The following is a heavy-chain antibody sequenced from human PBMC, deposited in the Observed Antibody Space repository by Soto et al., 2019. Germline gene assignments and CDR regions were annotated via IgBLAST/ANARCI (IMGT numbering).Heavy chain of an antibody. CDR1: GGSISNYY. J-gene: IGHJ5*02. V-gene: IGHV4-4*07. CDR2: IYATGTT. D-gene: IGHD1-1*01. CDR3: VRDGTKTLRDWFDP. Sequence: PSETLSLTCTVSGGSISNYYWSWIRKSAGKGLEWIGRIYATGTTDYNPSLKSRVMMSVDTSKKQFSLKLRSVTAADTAVYYCVRDGTKTLRDWFDPWGQGISVTVSS.